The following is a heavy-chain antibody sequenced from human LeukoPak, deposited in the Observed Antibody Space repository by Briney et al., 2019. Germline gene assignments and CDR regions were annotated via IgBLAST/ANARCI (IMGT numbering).Heavy chain of an antibody. Sequence: GGSLRLSCAASGFTFSSHAMSWVRQAPGKGLEWVSVISGSDGTTYYADSVKGRFTISRDNYKNALYLQMNSLRAEDTAVYFCAKWDYDFRSTYYKGYYFDNWGQGTLVTVSS. J-gene: IGHJ4*02. CDR1: GFTFSSHA. D-gene: IGHD3-3*01. CDR3: AKWDYDFRSTYYKGYYFDN. V-gene: IGHV3-23*01. CDR2: ISGSDGTT.